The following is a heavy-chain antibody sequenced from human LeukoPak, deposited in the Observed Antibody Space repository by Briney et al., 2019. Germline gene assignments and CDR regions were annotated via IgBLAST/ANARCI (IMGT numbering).Heavy chain of an antibody. Sequence: PGGSLRLSCAASGFTFSSYSMNWVRQAPGKGLEWVSYISSSSSTIYYADSVKGRFTISRDNAKNSLYLQMNSLRAEDTAVYYCARGKYYYDSSGGDYWGQGTLVTVSS. V-gene: IGHV3-48*01. CDR2: ISSSSSTI. J-gene: IGHJ4*02. CDR1: GFTFSSYS. D-gene: IGHD3-22*01. CDR3: ARGKYYYDSSGGDY.